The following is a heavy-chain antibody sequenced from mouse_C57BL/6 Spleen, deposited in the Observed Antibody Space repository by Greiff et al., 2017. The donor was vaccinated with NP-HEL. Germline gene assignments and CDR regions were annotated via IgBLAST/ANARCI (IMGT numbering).Heavy chain of an antibody. Sequence: VKLMESGPELVKPGASVKISCKASGYAFSSSWMNWVKQRPGKGLEWIGRIYPGDGDTNYNGKFKGKATLTADKSSSTAYMQLSSLTSEDSAVYFCARDGYYVGYYAMDYWGQGTSVTVSS. D-gene: IGHD2-3*01. CDR3: ARDGYYVGYYAMDY. V-gene: IGHV1-82*01. J-gene: IGHJ4*01. CDR1: GYAFSSSW. CDR2: IYPGDGDT.